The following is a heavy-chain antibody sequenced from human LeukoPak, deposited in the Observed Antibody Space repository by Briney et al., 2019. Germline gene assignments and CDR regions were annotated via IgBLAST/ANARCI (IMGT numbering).Heavy chain of an antibody. V-gene: IGHV1-69*04. J-gene: IGHJ4*02. Sequence: SVKVSCKASGGTFSSYAISWVRQAPGQGGEWMGRIIPMRGIANYAQKFQGRVTITADKSTSTAYMELSSLRSEDTAVYYCASPGTGGYFDYWGQGTLVTVSS. CDR3: ASPGTGGYFDY. CDR1: GGTFSSYA. D-gene: IGHD7-27*01. CDR2: IIPMRGIA.